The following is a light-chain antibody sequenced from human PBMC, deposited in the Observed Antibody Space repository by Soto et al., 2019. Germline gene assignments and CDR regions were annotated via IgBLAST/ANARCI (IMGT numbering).Light chain of an antibody. J-gene: IGLJ1*01. V-gene: IGLV2-14*03. CDR1: SNDVGGYDY. CDR3: CSYTRTTSFV. Sequence: QSALTQPASVSGSPGQSITISCTGTSNDVGGYDYVSWFQQHAGKAPKFMIYAVSHRSSGVSNRFSVSKSGNTASLTISGLQAEDEADYYCCSYTRTTSFVFGTGTKLTVL. CDR2: AVS.